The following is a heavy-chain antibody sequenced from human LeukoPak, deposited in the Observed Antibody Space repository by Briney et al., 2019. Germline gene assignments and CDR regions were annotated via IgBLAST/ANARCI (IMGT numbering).Heavy chain of an antibody. V-gene: IGHV4-38-2*02. CDR2: IFHFGNT. CDR1: GYTISSGYY. J-gene: IGHJ4*02. CDR3: ARDLSHQLGYFDK. D-gene: IGHD1-1*01. Sequence: SETLSLTCTVSGYTISSGYYWGWIRQAPGKGPEWIGTIFHFGNTYNNPSLESRVIMSVDTSKNQFSLKLNSVIAADTAVYYCARDLSHQLGYFDKWGQGILVTVSS.